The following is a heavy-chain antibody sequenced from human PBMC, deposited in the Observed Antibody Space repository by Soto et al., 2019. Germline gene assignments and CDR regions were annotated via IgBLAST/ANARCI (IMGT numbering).Heavy chain of an antibody. CDR3: ARVGYYDSSGLDY. CDR1: GFTFSSYG. J-gene: IGHJ4*02. Sequence: TGGSLRLSCAASGFTFSSYGMHWVRQAPGKGLEWVAVIWYDGSNKYYADSVKGRFTISRDNSKNTLYLQMNSLRAEDTAVYYCARVGYYDSSGLDYWGQGTLVTVSS. D-gene: IGHD3-22*01. V-gene: IGHV3-33*01. CDR2: IWYDGSNK.